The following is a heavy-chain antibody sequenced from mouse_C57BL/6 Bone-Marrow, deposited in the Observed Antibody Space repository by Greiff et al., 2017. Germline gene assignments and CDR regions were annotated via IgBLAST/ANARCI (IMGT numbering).Heavy chain of an antibody. V-gene: IGHV2-5*01. D-gene: IGHD1-1*01. CDR3: AKNAITTVVGDYAMDY. Sequence: QVQLQQSGPGLVQPSQSLSITCTVSGFSLTSYGVHWVRQSPGKGLEWLGVIWRGGSTDYNAAFMSRLSITKDNSKSQVFFKMNSLQADDTAIYYCAKNAITTVVGDYAMDYWGQGTSVTVSS. CDR1: GFSLTSYG. CDR2: IWRGGST. J-gene: IGHJ4*01.